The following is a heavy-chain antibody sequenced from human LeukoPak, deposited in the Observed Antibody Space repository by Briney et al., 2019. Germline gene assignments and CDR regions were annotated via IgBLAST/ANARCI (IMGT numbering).Heavy chain of an antibody. J-gene: IGHJ4*02. CDR2: IYHSGST. Sequence: SGTLSLTCAVSGGSISSSNWWSWVRQPPGKGLEWIGEIYHSGSTNYNPSLKSPVTISRDTSKNQISLKLRSVTAADTAVYYCASTELAARPLDYWGQGTLVTVSS. D-gene: IGHD6-6*01. CDR1: GGSISSSNW. V-gene: IGHV4-4*02. CDR3: ASTELAARPLDY.